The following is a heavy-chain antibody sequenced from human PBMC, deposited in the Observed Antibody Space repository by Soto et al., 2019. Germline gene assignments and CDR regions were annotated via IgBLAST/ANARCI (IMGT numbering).Heavy chain of an antibody. J-gene: IGHJ4*02. V-gene: IGHV3-23*01. Sequence: GGSLRLSCAASGFTFSSYAMSWVRQAPGKGLEWVSAISGSGGSTYYADSVKGRFTISRDNSKNTLYLQMNSLRAEDTAVYYCAKYLRRTYGSGSYYDYWGQGTLVTVSS. D-gene: IGHD3-10*01. CDR1: GFTFSSYA. CDR3: AKYLRRTYGSGSYYDY. CDR2: ISGSGGST.